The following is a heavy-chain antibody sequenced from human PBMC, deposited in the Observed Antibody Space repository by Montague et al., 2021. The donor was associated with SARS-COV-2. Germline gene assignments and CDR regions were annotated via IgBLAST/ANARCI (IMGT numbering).Heavy chain of an antibody. CDR2: ISSSSSYI. Sequence: SLRLSCAASGFTFSSYSMNWVRQAPGKGLEWVSSISSSSSYIYYADSVKGRFTISRDNAKNSLYLQMNGLRAEDTAVYYCARVGGVEYCSGGNCYLDYWGQGTLVTVSS. V-gene: IGHV3-21*01. CDR3: ARVGGVEYCSGGNCYLDY. CDR1: GFTFSSYS. D-gene: IGHD2-15*01. J-gene: IGHJ4*02.